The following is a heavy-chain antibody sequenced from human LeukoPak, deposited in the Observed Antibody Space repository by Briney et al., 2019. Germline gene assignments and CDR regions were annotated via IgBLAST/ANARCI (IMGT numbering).Heavy chain of an antibody. CDR1: GFTFSSYG. Sequence: GGSLRLSCAASGFTFSSYGMHWVRQAPGMGLEWVAVISYDGSNKYYADSVKGRFTISRDNSKNTLYLQMNSLRAEDTAVYYCAKDYYDSSGYLFDYWGQGTLVTVSS. CDR3: AKDYYDSSGYLFDY. D-gene: IGHD3-22*01. J-gene: IGHJ4*02. V-gene: IGHV3-30*18. CDR2: ISYDGSNK.